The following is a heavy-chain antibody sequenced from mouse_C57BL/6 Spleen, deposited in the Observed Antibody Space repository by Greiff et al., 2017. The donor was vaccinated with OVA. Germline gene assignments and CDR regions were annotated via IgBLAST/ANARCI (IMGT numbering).Heavy chain of an antibody. D-gene: IGHD1-1*01. CDR1: GYTFTDFE. Sequence: QVQLQQSGAELVRPGASVTLSCNASGYTFTDFEMHWVKQPPVHGLEWIGAIDPETGGTAYNQKFKGKSILTADKSSSTVYLELRSLTSEDSAVYYGTRDYGSSSWYFDVWGTGTTVTVSS. CDR3: TRDYGSSSWYFDV. V-gene: IGHV1-15*01. J-gene: IGHJ1*03. CDR2: IDPETGGT.